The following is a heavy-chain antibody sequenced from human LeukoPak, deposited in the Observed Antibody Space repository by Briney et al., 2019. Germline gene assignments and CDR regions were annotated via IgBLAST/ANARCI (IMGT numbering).Heavy chain of an antibody. V-gene: IGHV3-20*04. CDR1: GFTFDDYG. D-gene: IGHD3-3*01. CDR3: ARDRDDTIFEVGAFDI. Sequence: PGGSLRLSCAASGFTFDDYGMSWVRQAPGKGLEWVSGINWNGGSTGYADSVKGRFTISRDNAKNSLYLQMNSLRAEDTALYYCARDRDDTIFEVGAFDIWGQGTMVTVSS. J-gene: IGHJ3*02. CDR2: INWNGGST.